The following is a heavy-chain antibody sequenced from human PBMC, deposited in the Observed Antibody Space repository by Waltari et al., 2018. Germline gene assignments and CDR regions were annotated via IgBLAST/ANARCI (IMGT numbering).Heavy chain of an antibody. Sequence: EVQLVESGGGLVQPGGSLRLSCAASGFTFSSYEMHWVRQAPGKGLEWVSYISSSGSTIYYADSVKGRFTISRDNAKNSLYLQVNSLRAEDTAVYYCARERSYVFWSGLTYYFDYWGQGTLVTVSS. CDR1: GFTFSSYE. V-gene: IGHV3-48*03. J-gene: IGHJ4*02. CDR2: ISSSGSTI. D-gene: IGHD3-3*01. CDR3: ARERSYVFWSGLTYYFDY.